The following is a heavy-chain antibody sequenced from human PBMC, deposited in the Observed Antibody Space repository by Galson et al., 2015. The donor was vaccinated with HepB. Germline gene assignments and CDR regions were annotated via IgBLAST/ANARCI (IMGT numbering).Heavy chain of an antibody. CDR2: INAGNGNS. J-gene: IGHJ6*02. Sequence: SVKVSCKASGYTFTTYGLHWVRQAPGRRPEWLGWINAGNGNSRYSQEFQGRVTITRDTSATTTYMEMNSLRSEDAAVYYCARGRGRLVGENVRQDMDVWGQGTTVIVSS. CDR3: ARGRGRLVGENVRQDMDV. D-gene: IGHD1-26*01. V-gene: IGHV1-3*01. CDR1: GYTFTTYG.